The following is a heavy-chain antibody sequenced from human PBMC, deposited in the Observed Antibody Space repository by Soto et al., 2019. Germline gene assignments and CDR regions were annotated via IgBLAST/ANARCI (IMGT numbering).Heavy chain of an antibody. V-gene: IGHV4-34*01. Sequence: PSETLSLTCAVYGGSFSGYYWSWIRQPPGKGLEWIGEINHSGSTNYNPSLKSRVTISVDTSKNQFSLKLSSVTAADTAVYCCARVGAARPGDYWGQGTLVTVSS. J-gene: IGHJ4*02. D-gene: IGHD6-6*01. CDR3: ARVGAARPGDY. CDR2: INHSGST. CDR1: GGSFSGYY.